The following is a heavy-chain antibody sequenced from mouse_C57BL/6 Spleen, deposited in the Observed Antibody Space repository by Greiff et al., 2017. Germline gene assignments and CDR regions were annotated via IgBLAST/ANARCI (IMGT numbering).Heavy chain of an antibody. J-gene: IGHJ4*01. Sequence: QVQLQQPGTELVKPGASVKLSCKASGYTFTSYWMHWVKQRPGQGLEWIGNINPSNGGTNYNEKFKSKATLTVDKSSSTAYMQLSSLTSEDSAVYFCVRGHYYGSSYLYYAMDYWGQGTSVTVSS. CDR3: VRGHYYGSSYLYYAMDY. CDR2: INPSNGGT. D-gene: IGHD1-1*01. CDR1: GYTFTSYW. V-gene: IGHV1-53*01.